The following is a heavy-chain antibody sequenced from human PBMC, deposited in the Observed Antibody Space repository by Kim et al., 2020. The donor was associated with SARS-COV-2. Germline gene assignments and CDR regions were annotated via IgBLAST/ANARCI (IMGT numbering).Heavy chain of an antibody. CDR2: IYYSGST. V-gene: IGHV4-39*01. J-gene: IGHJ6*02. Sequence: SETLSLTCTVSGGSISSSSYYWGWIRQPPGKGLEWIGSIYYSGSTYYNPSLKSRVTISVDTSKNQFSLKLSSVTAADTAVYYCARLGAGGAFGGGIVIPGVLNVWGQGTTVTVSS. CDR1: GGSISSSSYY. CDR3: ARLGAGGAFGGGIVIPGVLNV. D-gene: IGHD3-16*02.